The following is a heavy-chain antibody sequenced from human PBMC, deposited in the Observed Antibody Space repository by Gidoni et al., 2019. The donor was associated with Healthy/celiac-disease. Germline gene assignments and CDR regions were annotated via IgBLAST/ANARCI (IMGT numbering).Heavy chain of an antibody. CDR1: GGSISSSSYY. D-gene: IGHD1-26*01. V-gene: IGHV4-39*02. Sequence: QLQLQESGPGLVKPSETLSLTCTVSGGSISSSSYYWGWIRQPPGKGLEWIGSIYYSGSTYYNPSLKSRVTISVDTSKNQFSLKLSSVTAADTAVYYCAREASGSYLSDYWGQGTLVTVSS. CDR3: AREASGSYLSDY. J-gene: IGHJ4*02. CDR2: IYYSGST.